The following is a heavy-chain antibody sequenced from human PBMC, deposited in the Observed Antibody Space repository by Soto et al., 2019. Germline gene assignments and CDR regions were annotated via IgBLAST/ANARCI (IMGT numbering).Heavy chain of an antibody. CDR1: GFTFSSYA. CDR3: ARGLDYYDSSGYGDAFDI. J-gene: IGHJ3*02. CDR2: ISYDGSNK. D-gene: IGHD3-22*01. V-gene: IGHV3-30-3*01. Sequence: GGSLRLSCAASGFTFSSYAMHWVRQAPGNGLEWVAVISYDGSNKYYADSVKGRFTISRDNSKDTLYLQMNSLRAEDTAVYYCARGLDYYDSSGYGDAFDIWGQGTMVTVSS.